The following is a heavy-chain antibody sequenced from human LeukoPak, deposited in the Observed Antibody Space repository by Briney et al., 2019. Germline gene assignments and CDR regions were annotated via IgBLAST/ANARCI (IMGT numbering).Heavy chain of an antibody. D-gene: IGHD3-9*01. V-gene: IGHV5-51*01. Sequence: GESLKISCKGSGYSFTSYWIGRVRQMPGKGLEWMGTIYPRDSDTTYSPSFQGQVTISADKSISTAYLQWSSLKASDTAMYYCARLTNYDILTGYYAVLYYFDYWGQGTLVTVSS. J-gene: IGHJ4*02. CDR2: IYPRDSDT. CDR1: GYSFTSYW. CDR3: ARLTNYDILTGYYAVLYYFDY.